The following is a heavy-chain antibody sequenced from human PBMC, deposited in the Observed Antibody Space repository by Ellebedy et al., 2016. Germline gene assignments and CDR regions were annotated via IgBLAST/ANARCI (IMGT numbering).Heavy chain of an antibody. CDR2: IIPILGIA. Sequence: ASVKVSCKASGGTFSSYAISWVRRAPGQGLEWMGRIIPILGIANYAQKFQGRVTITADKSTSTAYMELSSLRSEDTAVYYCARDLACSSTSCLRGIYYYYYGMDVWGQGTTVTVSS. D-gene: IGHD2-2*01. V-gene: IGHV1-69*04. J-gene: IGHJ6*02. CDR1: GGTFSSYA. CDR3: ARDLACSSTSCLRGIYYYYYGMDV.